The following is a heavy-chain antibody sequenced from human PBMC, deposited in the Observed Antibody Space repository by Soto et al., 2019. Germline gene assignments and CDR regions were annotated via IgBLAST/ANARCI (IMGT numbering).Heavy chain of an antibody. V-gene: IGHV3-23*01. CDR3: AKVRTWTYHYS. Sequence: PGGSLTLSFAASGCTFSTYAMCWFRQAPGKGLEWVSAISGSGGSTYYADSVKGRFTISRDNSKNTLYLQMNSLRAEDTALYYCAKVRTWTYHYSWGQGTLVTVSS. D-gene: IGHD2-2*01. J-gene: IGHJ4*02. CDR1: GCTFSTYA. CDR2: ISGSGGST.